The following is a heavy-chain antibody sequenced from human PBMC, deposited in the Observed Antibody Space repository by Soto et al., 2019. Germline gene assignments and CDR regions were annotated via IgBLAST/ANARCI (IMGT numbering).Heavy chain of an antibody. J-gene: IGHJ4*02. D-gene: IGHD2-15*01. CDR3: TRDSGGRDAY. Sequence: HPGGSLRLSCAASGFTFSSYWMHWVRQVPGKGLVWVSRINTDGSITSHADSVKGRFTISRDNAKNTLYLQMNSLRADDTAVYYCTRDSGGRDAYWGQGALVTVSS. V-gene: IGHV3-74*01. CDR1: GFTFSSYW. CDR2: INTDGSIT.